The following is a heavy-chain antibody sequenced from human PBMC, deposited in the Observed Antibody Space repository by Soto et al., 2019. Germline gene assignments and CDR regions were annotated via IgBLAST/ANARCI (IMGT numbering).Heavy chain of an antibody. CDR3: ARHSGSLNAFDI. CDR2: IYPGDSDT. D-gene: IGHD3-22*01. Sequence: PGESLKISCKASGYSFAIYWIGWVRQMPGKGLEWMAIIYPGDSDTRYSPSFQGQVTISADKSISTAYLQWSSLKASDTAIYYCARHSGSLNAFDIWGQGTLVTVSS. V-gene: IGHV5-51*01. CDR1: GYSFAIYW. J-gene: IGHJ3*02.